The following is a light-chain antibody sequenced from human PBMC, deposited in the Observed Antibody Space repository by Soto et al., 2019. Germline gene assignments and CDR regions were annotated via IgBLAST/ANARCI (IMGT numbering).Light chain of an antibody. J-gene: IGKJ2*01. V-gene: IGKV3-20*01. Sequence: EIVLTQSPGTLSLSPGERATLSCRASQSISSRYLAWYQQKPGQAPRLLIYGASSRATGIPDRFSGSGSGTDFTLTISRLEPEDFAVYYCQQYDTSPMYTFGQGTKLEI. CDR1: QSISSRY. CDR2: GAS. CDR3: QQYDTSPMYT.